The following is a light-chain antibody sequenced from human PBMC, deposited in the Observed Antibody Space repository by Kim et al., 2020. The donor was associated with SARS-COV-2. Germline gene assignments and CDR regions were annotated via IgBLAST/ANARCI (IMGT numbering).Light chain of an antibody. J-gene: IGKJ1*01. CDR1: QSVSSSY. CDR3: QQYGNSRWT. CDR2: AAS. V-gene: IGKV3-20*01. Sequence: LSPGERASLSCRASQSVSSSYSAWYQQRPGQAPRLLIYAASNRATGIPDRFSGSGSGTDFTLTISRLEPEDFAVYYCQQYGNSRWTFGQGTKVDI.